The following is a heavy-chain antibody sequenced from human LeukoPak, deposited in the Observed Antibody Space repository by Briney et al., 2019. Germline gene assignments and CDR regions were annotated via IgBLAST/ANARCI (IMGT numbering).Heavy chain of an antibody. CDR1: GGSISSGSYY. CDR2: IYTSGST. V-gene: IGHV4-61*02. J-gene: IGHJ4*02. CDR3: ARRPTMIVAGYFDY. D-gene: IGHD3-22*01. Sequence: SETLSLTCTVSGGSISSGSYYWSWIRQPAGKGLEWIGRIYTSGSTNYNPSLKSRVTISVDTSKNQFSLKLSSVTAADTAVYYCARRPTMIVAGYFDYWGQGTLVTVSS.